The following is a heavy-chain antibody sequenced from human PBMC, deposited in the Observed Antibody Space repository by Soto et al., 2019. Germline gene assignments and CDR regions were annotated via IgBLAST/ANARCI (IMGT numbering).Heavy chain of an antibody. V-gene: IGHV1-69*01. J-gene: IGHJ3*02. Sequence: QVQLVQSGAEVKKPGSSVKVSCKASGGTISSYAISWVRQAHGQGLEWMGGIIPIFGTANYAQKFQGRVTITADDSTTTANTELSSLRSEDTAVYYCAGDDRPSRFGDYAAFDIWGQGTMVTVSS. CDR2: IIPIFGTA. CDR3: AGDDRPSRFGDYAAFDI. D-gene: IGHD3-10*02. CDR1: GGTISSYA.